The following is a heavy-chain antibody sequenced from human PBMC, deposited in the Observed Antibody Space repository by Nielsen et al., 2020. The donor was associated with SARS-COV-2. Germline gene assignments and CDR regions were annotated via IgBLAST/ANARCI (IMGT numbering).Heavy chain of an antibody. CDR3: ARLSATLVGASY. D-gene: IGHD1-26*01. CDR1: GYTFTSYY. Sequence: ASVKVSCKASGYTFTSYYMHWVRQAPGQGLEWMGIINPSGGSTSYAQKFQGKVTMTRDTSTSTVYMELSSLRSEDTAVYYCARLSATLVGASYWGQGTLVTVSS. J-gene: IGHJ4*02. V-gene: IGHV1-46*01. CDR2: INPSGGST.